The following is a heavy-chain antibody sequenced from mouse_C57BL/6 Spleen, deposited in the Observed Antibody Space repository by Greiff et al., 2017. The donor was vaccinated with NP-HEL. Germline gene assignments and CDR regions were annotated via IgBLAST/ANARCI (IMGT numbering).Heavy chain of an antibody. Sequence: VKLMESGPGLVQPSQSLSITCTVSGFSLTSYGVHWVRQSPGKGLEWLGVIWRGGSTDYNAAFMSRLSITKDNSKSQVFFKMNSLQADDTAIYYCAKSFITTPYAMNYWGQGTSVTVSS. CDR1: GFSLTSYG. D-gene: IGHD1-1*01. CDR3: AKSFITTPYAMNY. V-gene: IGHV2-5*01. J-gene: IGHJ4*01. CDR2: IWRGGST.